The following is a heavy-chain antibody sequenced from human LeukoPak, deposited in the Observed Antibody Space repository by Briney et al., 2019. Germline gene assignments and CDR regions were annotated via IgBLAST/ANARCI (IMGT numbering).Heavy chain of an antibody. Sequence: GASVKVSCKASGYTFTGYYMHWVRQAPGQGLEWMGWINPNSGGTNYAQKFQGWVTMTRDTSISTAYMELSRLRSDDTAVYYCARERVIPGIAADGHGGFDPWGQGTLVTVSS. CDR3: ARERVIPGIAADGHGGFDP. V-gene: IGHV1-2*04. CDR1: GYTFTGYY. CDR2: INPNSGGT. D-gene: IGHD6-13*01. J-gene: IGHJ5*02.